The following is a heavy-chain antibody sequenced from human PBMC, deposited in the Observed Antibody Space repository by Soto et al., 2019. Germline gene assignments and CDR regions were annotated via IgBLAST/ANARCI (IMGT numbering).Heavy chain of an antibody. D-gene: IGHD3-22*01. V-gene: IGHV3-21*01. Sequence: EVQLVESGGGLVKPGGSLRLSCAASGFTFSSYSMNWVRQAPGKGLEWVSSISSSSSYIYYADSVKGRFTISRDNAKNSLYLQMNSLRAEDTAVYYCARSTYDSSGYYYLYYFDYWGQGTLVTVSS. CDR3: ARSTYDSSGYYYLYYFDY. CDR2: ISSSSSYI. J-gene: IGHJ4*02. CDR1: GFTFSSYS.